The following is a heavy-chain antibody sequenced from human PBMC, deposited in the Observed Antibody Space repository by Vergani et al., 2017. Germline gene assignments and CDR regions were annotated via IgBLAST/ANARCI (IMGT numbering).Heavy chain of an antibody. CDR3: ARDSGSYYFDY. CDR2: INAGNGNT. CDR1: GGTFSSYA. V-gene: IGHV1-3*01. Sequence: QVQLVQSGAEVKKPGSSVKVSCKASGGTFSSYAISWVRQAPGQRLEWMGWINAGNGNTKYSQKFQGRVTITRDTSASTAYMELSSLRSEDTAVYYCARDSGSYYFDYWGQGTLVTVSS. D-gene: IGHD1-26*01. J-gene: IGHJ4*02.